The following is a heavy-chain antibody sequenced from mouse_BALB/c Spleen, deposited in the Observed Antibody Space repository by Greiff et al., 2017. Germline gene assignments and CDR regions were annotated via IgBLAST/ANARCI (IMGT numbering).Heavy chain of an antibody. V-gene: IGHV3-2*02. CDR3: ARRTNYGLYAMDY. D-gene: IGHD1-2*01. CDR2: ISYSGST. J-gene: IGHJ4*01. CDR1: GYSITSDYA. Sequence: EVKLQESGPGLVKPSQSLSLTCTVTGYSITSDYAWNWIRQFPGNKLEWMGYISYSGSTSYNPSLKSRISITRDTSKNQFFLQLNSVTTEDTATYYCARRTNYGLYAMDYWGQGTSVTVSS.